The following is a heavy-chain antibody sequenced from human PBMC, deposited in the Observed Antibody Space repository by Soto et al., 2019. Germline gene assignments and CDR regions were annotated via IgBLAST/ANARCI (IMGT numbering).Heavy chain of an antibody. D-gene: IGHD2-15*01. V-gene: IGHV3-23*01. CDR3: AKDRVVVAAWYYYMDV. J-gene: IGHJ6*03. CDR2: ISGSGGST. Sequence: PGGSLRLSCAASGFTFSSYAMSWVRQAPGKGLEWVSAISGSGGSTYYADSVKGRLTISRDNSKNTLYLQMNSLRAEDTAVYYCAKDRVVVAAWYYYMDVWGKGTTVTVSS. CDR1: GFTFSSYA.